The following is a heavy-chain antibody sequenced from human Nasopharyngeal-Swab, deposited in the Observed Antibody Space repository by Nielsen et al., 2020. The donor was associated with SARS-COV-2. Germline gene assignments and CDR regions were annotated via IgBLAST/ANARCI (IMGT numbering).Heavy chain of an antibody. Sequence: GASLEISCAASGFNFDDFIMHWVRQAPGKGLEGVSLISWDGGSTYYADSVKGRFTISRDNSKNSLYLQMNSLRTEDTALYYCAKDIYSSSWTPWYYYYGMDVWGQGTTVTVSS. J-gene: IGHJ6*02. D-gene: IGHD6-13*01. V-gene: IGHV3-43*01. CDR1: GFNFDDFI. CDR3: AKDIYSSSWTPWYYYYGMDV. CDR2: ISWDGGST.